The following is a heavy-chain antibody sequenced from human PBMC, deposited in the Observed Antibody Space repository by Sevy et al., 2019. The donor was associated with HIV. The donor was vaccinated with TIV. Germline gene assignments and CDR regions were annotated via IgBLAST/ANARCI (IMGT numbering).Heavy chain of an antibody. J-gene: IGHJ4*02. CDR3: ARHSFKHGYRPHYFDY. CDR1: GFTFSSYA. Sequence: GGSLRLSCAASGFTFSSYAMHWVRQAPGKGLEWVAVISYDGSNKYYADSVKGRFTISRDNSKSTLYLQMNSLRAEDTAVYYCARHSFKHGYRPHYFDYWSQGTLVTVSS. CDR2: ISYDGSNK. D-gene: IGHD5-18*01. V-gene: IGHV3-30-3*01.